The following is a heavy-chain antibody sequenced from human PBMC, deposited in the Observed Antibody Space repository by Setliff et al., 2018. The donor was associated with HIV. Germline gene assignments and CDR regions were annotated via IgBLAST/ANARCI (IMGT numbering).Heavy chain of an antibody. V-gene: IGHV1-8*01. D-gene: IGHD6-25*01. Sequence: AASVKVSCKASGYTFSSYDINWVRQATGQGLEWMGWMNPNSGNTGYAQKFQGRVTMTRNTSISTAYMELSSLRSEDTAMYYCARFSYGSVWPETDYWGQGTLVTVSS. CDR3: ARFSYGSVWPETDY. CDR2: MNPNSGNT. J-gene: IGHJ4*02. CDR1: GYTFSSYD.